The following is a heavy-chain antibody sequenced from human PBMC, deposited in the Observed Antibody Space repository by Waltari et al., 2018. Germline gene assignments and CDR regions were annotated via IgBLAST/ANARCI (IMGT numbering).Heavy chain of an antibody. D-gene: IGHD3-22*01. CDR2: TIPNLGTA. CDR1: GGTFSSYA. CDR3: ARVGMYYYDSSGYLDY. V-gene: IGHV1-69*01. Sequence: QVQLVQSGAEVKKPGSSVKVSCKASGGTFSSYAISWVRQAPGQGLEWMGGTIPNLGTANDAQKFQGRVTITADESTSTAYMELSSLRSEDTAVYYCARVGMYYYDSSGYLDYWGQGTLVTVSS. J-gene: IGHJ4*02.